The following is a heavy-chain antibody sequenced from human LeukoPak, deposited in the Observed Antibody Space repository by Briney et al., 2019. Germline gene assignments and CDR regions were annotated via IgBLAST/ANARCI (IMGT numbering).Heavy chain of an antibody. V-gene: IGHV4-59*08. CDR1: GGSITNYY. Sequence: SETLSLTCTVSGGSITNYYLSWIRQPPGKGLEWVGYIYYSGSTNYNPSLKSRVTISVDTSKNQFSLKLSSVTAADTAVYYCARHTYGDAGYNGFDPWGQGTLVTVSS. J-gene: IGHJ5*02. D-gene: IGHD4-17*01. CDR2: IYYSGST. CDR3: ARHTYGDAGYNGFDP.